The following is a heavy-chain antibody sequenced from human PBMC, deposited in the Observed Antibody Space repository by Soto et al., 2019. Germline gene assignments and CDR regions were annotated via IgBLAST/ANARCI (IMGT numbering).Heavy chain of an antibody. D-gene: IGHD3-3*01. CDR1: GYTFTSYY. J-gene: IGHJ4*02. CDR3: ARGPTIFGVVIIAPFDY. CDR2: INPSGGST. V-gene: IGHV1-46*03. Sequence: QVQLVQSGAEVKKPGASVKVSCKASGYTFTSYYMHWVRQAPGQGLEWMGIINPSGGSTSYAQKLQGRVTMTTDTPTSTVYMELSSLRSEDTAVYYCARGPTIFGVVIIAPFDYWGQGTLVTVSS.